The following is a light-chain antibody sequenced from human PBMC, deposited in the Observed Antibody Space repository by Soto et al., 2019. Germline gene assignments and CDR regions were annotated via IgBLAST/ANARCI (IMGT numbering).Light chain of an antibody. J-gene: IGKJ1*01. Sequence: EIVMTQSPATLSVSPGERVTLSCRASQSISSNLAWYQHKPGQAPRLLIYDASTRATGVPARFSASGSGTEFTLSISSLQSEDSAVYYCQQFYNWPPRTFGQGTKVEVK. CDR2: DAS. CDR1: QSISSN. V-gene: IGKV3-15*01. CDR3: QQFYNWPPRT.